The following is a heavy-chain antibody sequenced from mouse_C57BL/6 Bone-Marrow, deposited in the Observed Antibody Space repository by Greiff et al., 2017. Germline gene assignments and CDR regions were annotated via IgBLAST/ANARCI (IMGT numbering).Heavy chain of an antibody. V-gene: IGHV1-69*01. CDR3: ARSHYGSSYDWYFDV. J-gene: IGHJ1*03. Sequence: VKLQQPGAELVMPGASVKLSCKASGYTFTSYWMHWVKQRPGQGLEWIGEIDPSDSYTNYNQKFKGKSTLTVDKSSSTAYMQLSSLTSEDSAVYYCARSHYGSSYDWYFDVWGTGTTVTVSS. D-gene: IGHD1-1*01. CDR1: GYTFTSYW. CDR2: IDPSDSYT.